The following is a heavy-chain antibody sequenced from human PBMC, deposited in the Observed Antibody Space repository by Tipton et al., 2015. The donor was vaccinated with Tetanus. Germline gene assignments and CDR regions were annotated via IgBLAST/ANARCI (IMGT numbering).Heavy chain of an antibody. J-gene: IGHJ5*01. V-gene: IGHV3-43*01. D-gene: IGHD6-13*01. CDR1: GFTFDDHA. CDR3: AKDISISSSSWFDY. Sequence: SLRLSCAASGFTFDDHAMHWVRQAPGKGLEWVSLISWDARVTYYSDAVKGRFTISRDNRQGSLYLQMDSLRSEDTALYYCAKDISISSSSWFDYWGQGTLVTVSS. CDR2: ISWDARVT.